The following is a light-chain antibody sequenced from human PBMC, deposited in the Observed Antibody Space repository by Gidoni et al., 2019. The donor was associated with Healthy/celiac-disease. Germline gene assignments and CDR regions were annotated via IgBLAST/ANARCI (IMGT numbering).Light chain of an antibody. J-gene: IGKJ1*01. Sequence: EIVLTQSPATLSLSPGERATLSCRASQSVSSYLAWYQQKPGQAPRLLIYDASNRATGIPARFSGSGSGTDFTLTISSLEPEDFAVYYCQQRSNWRWTFGQGTKVEI. CDR2: DAS. CDR1: QSVSSY. V-gene: IGKV3-11*01. CDR3: QQRSNWRWT.